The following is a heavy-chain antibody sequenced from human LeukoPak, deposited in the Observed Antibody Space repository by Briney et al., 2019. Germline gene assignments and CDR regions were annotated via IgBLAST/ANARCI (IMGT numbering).Heavy chain of an antibody. Sequence: GGSLRLSCAASGFTFDDYGMSWARQAPGKGLEWVSGINWNGGSTGYADSVKGRFTISRDNAKNSLYLQMNSLRAEDTALYYCARVMVYAHTFDYWGQGTLVTVSS. J-gene: IGHJ4*02. CDR1: GFTFDDYG. D-gene: IGHD2-8*01. CDR2: INWNGGST. CDR3: ARVMVYAHTFDY. V-gene: IGHV3-20*04.